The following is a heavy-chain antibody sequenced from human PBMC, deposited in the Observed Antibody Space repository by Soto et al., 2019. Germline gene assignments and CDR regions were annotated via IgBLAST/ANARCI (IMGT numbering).Heavy chain of an antibody. D-gene: IGHD6-13*01. CDR1: GFTFSSYG. CDR2: ISYDGSNK. J-gene: IGHJ4*02. Sequence: ESGGGVVQPGRSLRLSCAASGFTFSSYGMHWVRQAPGKGLEWVAVISYDGSNKYYADSVKGRFTISRDNSKNTLYLQMNSLRAEDTAVYYCAKQAGRARIAAAVGYFDYWGQGTLVTVSS. V-gene: IGHV3-30*18. CDR3: AKQAGRARIAAAVGYFDY.